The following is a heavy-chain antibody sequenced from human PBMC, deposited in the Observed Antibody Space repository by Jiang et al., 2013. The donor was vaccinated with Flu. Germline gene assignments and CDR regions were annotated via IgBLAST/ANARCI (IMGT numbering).Heavy chain of an antibody. V-gene: IGHV4-59*01. D-gene: IGHD3-22*01. CDR2: IYYSGST. J-gene: IGHJ6*02. CDR1: GGSISSYY. Sequence: VSGGSISSYYWSWIRQPPGKGLEWIGYIYYSGSTNYDPSLKSRVTISVDTSKNQFSLKLSSVTAADTAVYYCARAPYYYDSSGYGRKYYYYGMDVWGQGTTVTVSS. CDR3: ARAPYYYDSSGYGRKYYYYGMDV.